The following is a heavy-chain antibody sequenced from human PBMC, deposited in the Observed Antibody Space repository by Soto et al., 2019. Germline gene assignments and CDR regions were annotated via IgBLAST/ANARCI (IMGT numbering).Heavy chain of an antibody. D-gene: IGHD3-22*01. Sequence: ELHLLESGGDLAQPGGSLRLSCAASGSRFTFSSYSMNWVRQAPGKGLEWVLGISGPGGTTYYADFVTGRFTISRDNSKNTLYLQMNSLRADDTAVYYCAPGRDRSADYGMDVWGQVTTLTVSS. CDR3: APGRDRSADYGMDV. CDR2: ISGPGGTT. V-gene: IGHV3-23*01. J-gene: IGHJ6*02. CDR1: GSRFTFSSYS.